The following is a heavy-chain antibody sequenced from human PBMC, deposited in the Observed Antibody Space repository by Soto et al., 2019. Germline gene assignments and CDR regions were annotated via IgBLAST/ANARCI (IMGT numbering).Heavy chain of an antibody. Sequence: QVQLVESGGGVVQPGRSLRLSCAASGFTFSSYGMHWVRQAPGKGLEWVAVISYDGSNKYYADSVKGRFTISRDNSKNTLYLQMNSLRAEDTAVYHCAKDPFLSDWGQGTLVTVSS. CDR1: GFTFSSYG. J-gene: IGHJ4*02. D-gene: IGHD2-21*01. CDR3: AKDPFLSD. V-gene: IGHV3-30*18. CDR2: ISYDGSNK.